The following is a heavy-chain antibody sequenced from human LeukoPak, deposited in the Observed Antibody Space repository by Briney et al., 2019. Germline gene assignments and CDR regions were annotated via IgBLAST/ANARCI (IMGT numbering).Heavy chain of an antibody. CDR1: GFTFSSYG. Sequence: GGSLRLSCAASGFTFSSYGMHWVHQAPGKGLEWVAVISYDGSNKYYADSVKGRFTISRDNSKNTLYLQMNSLRAEDTAVYYCAKYRLSFTMVRGSIDYWGQGTLVTVSS. V-gene: IGHV3-30*18. CDR3: AKYRLSFTMVRGSIDY. J-gene: IGHJ4*02. D-gene: IGHD3-10*01. CDR2: ISYDGSNK.